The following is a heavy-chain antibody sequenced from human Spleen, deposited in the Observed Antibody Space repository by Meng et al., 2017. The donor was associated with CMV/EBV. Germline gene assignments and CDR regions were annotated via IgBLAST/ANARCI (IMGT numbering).Heavy chain of an antibody. CDR3: ARGNYGNNLHFDS. V-gene: IGHV3-33*01. Sequence: AASQFTFDTYDMHWVRQAPGKGLEWVAVIRHDGSETDYADSVKGRFTISRDDSKNTLFLHMNSLRVEDTAVYYCARGNYGNNLHFDSWGQGTLVTVSS. D-gene: IGHD1-7*01. CDR2: IRHDGSET. CDR1: QFTFDTYD. J-gene: IGHJ4*02.